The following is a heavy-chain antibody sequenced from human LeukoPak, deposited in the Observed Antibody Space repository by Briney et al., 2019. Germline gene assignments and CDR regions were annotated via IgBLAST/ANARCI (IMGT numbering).Heavy chain of an antibody. D-gene: IGHD2-15*01. J-gene: IGHJ4*02. CDR1: GFTFSSYA. CDR3: ARKPLVRYFDY. V-gene: IGHV3-23*01. CDR2: VSGSAGTT. Sequence: PGGSLRLSCAASGFTFSSYAMSWVRQAPGKRLERVSAVSGSAGTTYYADSVKGRFTISRDNSKSTLYLQMNNLRAEDTALYYCARKPLVRYFDYWGQGTLVTVSS.